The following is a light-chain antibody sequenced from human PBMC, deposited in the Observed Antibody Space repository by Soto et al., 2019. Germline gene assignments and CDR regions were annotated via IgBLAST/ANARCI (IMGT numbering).Light chain of an antibody. CDR3: SSHTGSTNYV. V-gene: IGLV2-14*01. Sequence: QSALAQPASVSGSPGQSITISCTGTSSDVGIYNYVSWYQQHPGKAPKLMIYQVTNRPSGVSNRFSGSKSGNTASLTISGLQAEDEADYYCSSHTGSTNYVFGTGTKVTV. CDR1: SSDVGIYNY. J-gene: IGLJ1*01. CDR2: QVT.